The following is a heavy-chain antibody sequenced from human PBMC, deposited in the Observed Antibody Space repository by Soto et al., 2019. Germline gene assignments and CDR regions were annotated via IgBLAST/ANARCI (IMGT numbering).Heavy chain of an antibody. D-gene: IGHD3-16*01. J-gene: IGHJ3*02. V-gene: IGHV3-74*01. Sequence: GGSLRLSCAASGFTFSSYWMHWVRQAPGKGLVWVSRINSDGSSTSYADSVKGRFTISRDNAKNTLYLQMNSLRAEDTAVYYWEKNYVFGPWAFDIGGQGKRVTVS. CDR3: EKNYVFGPWAFDI. CDR1: GFTFSSYW. CDR2: INSDGSST.